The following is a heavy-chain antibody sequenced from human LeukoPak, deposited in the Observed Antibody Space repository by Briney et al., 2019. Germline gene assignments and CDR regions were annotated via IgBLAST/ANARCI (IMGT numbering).Heavy chain of an antibody. V-gene: IGHV2-5*02. J-gene: IGHJ5*02. CDR3: AHRLGYYDSSGYRFDP. D-gene: IGHD3-22*01. CDR2: IYWDDDK. Sequence: SGPTLVNPTQTLTLTCTFSGFSLSTRGVGVGWIRQPPGKALEWLSLIYWDDDKRYSPSLKSRLTSTKETSNTQGVRTMNNIEPVDTATYYCAHRLGYYDSSGYRFDPWGQGTLVTVSS. CDR1: GFSLSTRGVG.